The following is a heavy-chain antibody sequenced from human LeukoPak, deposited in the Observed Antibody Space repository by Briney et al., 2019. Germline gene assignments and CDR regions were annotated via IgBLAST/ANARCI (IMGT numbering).Heavy chain of an antibody. V-gene: IGHV3-21*01. CDR3: ARAYYDSSGYPDY. D-gene: IGHD3-22*01. J-gene: IGHJ4*02. Sequence: GGSLRLSRAASGLTFSSYSMNWVRQAPGKGLEWVSSISSSSSYIYYADSVKGRFTISRDNAKNSLYLQMNSLRAEDTAVYYCARAYYDSSGYPDYWGQGTLVTVSS. CDR1: GLTFSSYS. CDR2: ISSSSSYI.